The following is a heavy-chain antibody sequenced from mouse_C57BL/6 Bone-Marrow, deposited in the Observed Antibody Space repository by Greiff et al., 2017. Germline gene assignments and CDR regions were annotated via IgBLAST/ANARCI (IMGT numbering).Heavy chain of an antibody. CDR3: AGGVTVFGGFAY. V-gene: IGHV1-55*01. J-gene: IGHJ3*01. D-gene: IGHD2-2*01. Sequence: QVQLKQPGAELVKPGASVKMSCKASGYTFTSYWITWVKQRPGQGLEWIGDIYPGSGSTNYNEKFKSKATLTVDTSSSTAYMQRSSLTSEDSAVYFCAGGVTVFGGFAYWGRGTLVTVSA. CDR2: IYPGSGST. CDR1: GYTFTSYW.